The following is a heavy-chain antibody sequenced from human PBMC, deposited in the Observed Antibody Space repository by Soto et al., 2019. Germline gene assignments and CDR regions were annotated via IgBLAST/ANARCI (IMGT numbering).Heavy chain of an antibody. CDR2: ISAYNGNT. J-gene: IGHJ4*02. CDR1: GYTFTSYG. V-gene: IGHV1-18*01. Sequence: ASVKVSCQASGYTFTSYGISWVRQAPGQGLEWMGWISAYNGNTNYAQKLQGRVTMTTDTSTSTAYMELRSLRSDDTAVYYCARESPYYDYVWGSYRYLFDYWGQGTLVTVSS. D-gene: IGHD3-16*02. CDR3: ARESPYYDYVWGSYRYLFDY.